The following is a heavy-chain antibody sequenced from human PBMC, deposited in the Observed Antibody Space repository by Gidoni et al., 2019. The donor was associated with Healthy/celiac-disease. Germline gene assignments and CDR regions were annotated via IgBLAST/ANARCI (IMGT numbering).Heavy chain of an antibody. J-gene: IGHJ6*02. CDR2: ISYDGSNK. CDR3: AKGKGRGNYYYGMDV. CDR1: GFTFSSYG. V-gene: IGHV3-30*18. D-gene: IGHD3-16*01. Sequence: GFTFSSYGMHWVRQAPGKGREWVAVISYDGSNKYYADSVKGRFTISRDNSKNTLYLQMNSLRAEDTAVYYCAKGKGRGNYYYGMDVWGQVTTVTVSS.